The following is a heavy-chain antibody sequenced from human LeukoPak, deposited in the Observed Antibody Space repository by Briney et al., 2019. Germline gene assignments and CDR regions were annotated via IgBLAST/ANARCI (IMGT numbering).Heavy chain of an antibody. V-gene: IGHV1-69*05. D-gene: IGHD6-13*01. CDR2: IIPIFGTA. CDR1: GGTFSSYA. Sequence: SVKVSCKASGGTFSSYAISWVRQAPGQGLEWMGGIIPIFGTANYAQKFQGRVTITTDESTSTAYMELSSLRSEDTAVYYCALFTAAAAGTDYYMDVWGKGTTVTVSS. CDR3: ALFTAAAAGTDYYMDV. J-gene: IGHJ6*03.